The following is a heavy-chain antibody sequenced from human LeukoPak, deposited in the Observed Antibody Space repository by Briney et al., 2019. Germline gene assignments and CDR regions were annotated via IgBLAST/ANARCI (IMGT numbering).Heavy chain of an antibody. J-gene: IGHJ4*02. CDR3: ATSSGYSHTWGAFDY. Sequence: ASVKVSCKASGYTFTSYYMHWVRQAPGQGLEWMGWMNPNSGGTNYTQKFQGRVTMTRDTSINTVYMELSRLKSDDTAVYYCATSSGYSHTWGAFDYWGQGALVTVSS. CDR2: MNPNSGGT. V-gene: IGHV1-2*02. D-gene: IGHD5-18*01. CDR1: GYTFTSYY.